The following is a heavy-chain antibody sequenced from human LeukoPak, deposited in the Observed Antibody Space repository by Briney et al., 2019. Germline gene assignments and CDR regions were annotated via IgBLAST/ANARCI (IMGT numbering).Heavy chain of an antibody. CDR2: INPNSGGT. J-gene: IGHJ6*03. Sequence: GTSVKVSCKASGCTFTGYYMNWVLQAPGQGLEWIGWINPNSGGTNYAQKFQGRVTMTRDTSISTAYMELSRLRSDDTAVYYCARDIVVVPFYYYYMDVWGKGTTVTVSS. D-gene: IGHD2-2*01. CDR3: ARDIVVVPFYYYYMDV. CDR1: GCTFTGYY. V-gene: IGHV1-2*03.